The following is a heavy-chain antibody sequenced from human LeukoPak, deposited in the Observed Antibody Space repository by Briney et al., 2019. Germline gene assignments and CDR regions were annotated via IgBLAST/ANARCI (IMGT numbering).Heavy chain of an antibody. D-gene: IGHD2-2*01. CDR3: AREVVEYQLLNLFDY. V-gene: IGHV4-30-4*08. CDR2: IYYSGST. J-gene: IGHJ4*02. CDR1: GGSISSGDYY. Sequence: SQTLSLTCTVSGGSISSGDYYWSWIRQPPGTGLEWIGYIYYSGSTYYNPSLKSRVTISVDTSKNQFSLKLSSVTAADTAVYYCAREVVEYQLLNLFDYWGQGTLVTVSS.